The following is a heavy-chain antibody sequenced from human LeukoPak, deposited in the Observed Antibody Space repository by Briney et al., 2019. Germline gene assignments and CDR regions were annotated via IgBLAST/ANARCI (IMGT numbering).Heavy chain of an antibody. Sequence: GGSLRLSCAASGFTFSSYSMNWVRQAPGKGLEWVSSISSSSSYIYYADSVKGRFTISRDNANNSLYLQMNSLRAEDTAVYYCARVTYYYDSSGYSSGGRSYYYGMDVWGQGTTVTVSS. CDR3: ARVTYYYDSSGYSSGGRSYYYGMDV. CDR1: GFTFSSYS. V-gene: IGHV3-21*01. D-gene: IGHD3-22*01. CDR2: ISSSSSYI. J-gene: IGHJ6*02.